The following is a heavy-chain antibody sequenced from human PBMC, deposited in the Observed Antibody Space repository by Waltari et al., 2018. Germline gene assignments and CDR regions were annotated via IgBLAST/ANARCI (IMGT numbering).Heavy chain of an antibody. V-gene: IGHV3-30*18. CDR3: AKLFDSSGNDFDH. CDR1: GFSFRNFG. D-gene: IGHD6-19*01. CDR2: ISDDGNKK. J-gene: IGHJ4*02. Sequence: QVQLVESGGGVVQPGRSLRLSCEASGFSFRNFGLHWVSQAPGKGLEGVSVISDDGNKKYYADSVKGLFTISRDNSKNMLYLQMSSLRTEDTAVYYCAKLFDSSGNDFDHWGQGTLVTVSS.